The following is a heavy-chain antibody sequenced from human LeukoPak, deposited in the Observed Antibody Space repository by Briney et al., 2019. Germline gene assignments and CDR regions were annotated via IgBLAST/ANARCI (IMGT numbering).Heavy chain of an antibody. Sequence: PSETLSLTCTVSGVSVSSYHWSWIRQPAGKELQWIGRIDTSGNTDYNPSLKSRVTMSADKSKKQFSLNLSSVTAADTAVYYCARENGGGYLFDYWGQGTLVTVSS. V-gene: IGHV4-4*07. CDR2: IDTSGNT. D-gene: IGHD2-15*01. J-gene: IGHJ4*02. CDR1: GVSVSSYH. CDR3: ARENGGGYLFDY.